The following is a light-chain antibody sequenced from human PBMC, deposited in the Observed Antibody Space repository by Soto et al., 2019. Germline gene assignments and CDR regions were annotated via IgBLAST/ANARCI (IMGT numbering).Light chain of an antibody. V-gene: IGKV3-15*01. Sequence: EKVMTQSPATLSVSPGERATLSCRASQSVSSNLAWYQQKPGQAPRLLIYDASTRATGIPARFSSSGSGTEFTLTISSLQSEDLAVYYCQQDDDWPETFGQGTKVDIK. CDR1: QSVSSN. CDR3: QQDDDWPET. J-gene: IGKJ1*01. CDR2: DAS.